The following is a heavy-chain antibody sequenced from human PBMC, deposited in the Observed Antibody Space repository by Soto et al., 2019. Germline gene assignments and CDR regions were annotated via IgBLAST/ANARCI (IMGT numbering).Heavy chain of an antibody. CDR3: ARDRSNGGDCPDS. V-gene: IGHV3-33*01. Sequence: QVQLVESGGGVVQPGRSLRLSCAASGFTFSSYGMHWVRQAPGKGLEWVALIWYDGSNKYYADSVKGRFTISRDNSKNTLYLQMNGLRAEDTAVYYCARDRSNGGDCPDSWGQGTLVTVSS. CDR1: GFTFSSYG. D-gene: IGHD2-21*02. J-gene: IGHJ4*02. CDR2: IWYDGSNK.